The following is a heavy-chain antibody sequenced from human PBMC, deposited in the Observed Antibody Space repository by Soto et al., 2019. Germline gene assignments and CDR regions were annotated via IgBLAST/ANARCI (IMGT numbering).Heavy chain of an antibody. CDR3: ASSRFLEWLLYQPYYGMDV. CDR1: GGCIRSGGYY. V-gene: IGHV4-31*11. J-gene: IGHJ6*02. Sequence: PAESLALTCAVSGGCIRSGGYYWSWIRQHPGKGLEWIGYIYYSGSTYYNPSLKSRVTISVDTSKNQFSLKLSSVTAADTAVYYCASSRFLEWLLYQPYYGMDVWGQGTTVTVS. CDR2: IYYSGST. D-gene: IGHD3-3*01.